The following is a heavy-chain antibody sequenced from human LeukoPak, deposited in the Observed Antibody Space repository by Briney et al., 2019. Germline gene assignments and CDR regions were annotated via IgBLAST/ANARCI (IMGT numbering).Heavy chain of an antibody. Sequence: GGSLRLSCAASGFSFSSYAMTWVRQAPGKGLEWVSAISDSGTSTYYAGSVKGRFSISRDNSKNTLYLQMNSLRADDTAVYYCAKEVYSSSSGFRFDYWGQGTLVTVSS. CDR2: ISDSGTST. CDR3: AKEVYSSSSGFRFDY. CDR1: GFSFSSYA. V-gene: IGHV3-23*01. D-gene: IGHD6-6*01. J-gene: IGHJ4*02.